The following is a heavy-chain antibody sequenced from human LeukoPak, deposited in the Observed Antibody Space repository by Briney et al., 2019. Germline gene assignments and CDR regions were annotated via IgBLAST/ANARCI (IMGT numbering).Heavy chain of an antibody. Sequence: GGSLRLSCAASGFTFSSYWMSWVRQAPGKGLEWVANIKQDGSEKYYVDSVKGRFTISRDNSKNTLYLQMNSLRAEDTAVYYCANSGQNWIVVVPAATMSRLDPWGQGTLVTVSS. J-gene: IGHJ5*02. V-gene: IGHV3-7*03. CDR2: IKQDGSEK. CDR3: ANSGQNWIVVVPAATMSRLDP. CDR1: GFTFSSYW. D-gene: IGHD2-2*01.